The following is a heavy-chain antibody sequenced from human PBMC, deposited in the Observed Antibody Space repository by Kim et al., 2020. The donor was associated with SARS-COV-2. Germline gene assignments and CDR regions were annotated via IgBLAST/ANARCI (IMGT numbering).Heavy chain of an antibody. CDR3: ARLGCSSTSCYVRYYYYYYGMDV. CDR2: IYYSGST. J-gene: IGHJ6*02. CDR1: GGSISSSSYY. Sequence: SETLSLTCTVSGGSISSSSYYWGWIRQPPGKGLEWIGSIYYSGSTYYNPSLKSRVTISVDTSKNQFSLKLSSVTAADTAVYYCARLGCSSTSCYVRYYYYYYGMDVWGQGTTVTVSS. V-gene: IGHV4-39*01. D-gene: IGHD2-2*01.